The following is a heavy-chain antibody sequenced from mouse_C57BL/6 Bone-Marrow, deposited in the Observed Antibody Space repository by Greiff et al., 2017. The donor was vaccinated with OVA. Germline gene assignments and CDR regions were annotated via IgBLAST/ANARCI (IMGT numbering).Heavy chain of an antibody. D-gene: IGHD1-1*01. Sequence: EVKLMESGGGLVQRGGSLSLSCAASGFTFTDYYMSWVRQPPGKALEWLGFIRNKANGYTTEYSASVKGRFTISRDNSQSILYLQMNALRAEDSATYYCARSSTVVADFDYWGQGTTLTVSS. CDR2: IRNKANGYTT. CDR1: GFTFTDYY. V-gene: IGHV7-3*01. CDR3: ARSSTVVADFDY. J-gene: IGHJ2*01.